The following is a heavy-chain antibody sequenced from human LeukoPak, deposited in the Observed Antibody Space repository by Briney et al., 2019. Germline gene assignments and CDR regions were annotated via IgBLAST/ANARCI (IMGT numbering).Heavy chain of an antibody. Sequence: GGSLRLSCAASGFTFSTYTMHWVRQTPGKGLEWVAAIISYDGSNKYYAESVKGRFTVSRDNSKNTLYLRMNGLRPEDTAVCYCAKSGIGGKTGLVSPFEIWGQGTRVSVSS. CDR3: AKSGIGGKTGLVSPFEI. D-gene: IGHD1-14*01. CDR2: ISYDGSNK. J-gene: IGHJ3*02. CDR1: GFTFSTYT. V-gene: IGHV3-30*04.